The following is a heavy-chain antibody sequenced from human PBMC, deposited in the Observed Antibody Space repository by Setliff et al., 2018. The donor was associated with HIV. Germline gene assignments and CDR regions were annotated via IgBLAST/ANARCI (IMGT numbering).Heavy chain of an antibody. CDR1: GGSFSGYY. CDR2: INHSGIT. D-gene: IGHD3-3*01. Sequence: SETLSLTCAVYGGSFSGYYWSWIRQTPGKGLAWIGEINHSGITKYNPSLKRRVTISVDTSKNQFSLNLTSVTAADTAVYYCARSKTFYDFWGGYYTHGAFKIWGLGTMVTVSS. CDR3: ARSKTFYDFWGGYYTHGAFKI. V-gene: IGHV4-34*01. J-gene: IGHJ3*02.